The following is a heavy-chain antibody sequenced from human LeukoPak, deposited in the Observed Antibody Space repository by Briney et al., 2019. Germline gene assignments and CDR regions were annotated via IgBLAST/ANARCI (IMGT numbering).Heavy chain of an antibody. V-gene: IGHV3-23*01. CDR3: ASRIATAGSVDY. J-gene: IGHJ4*02. CDR1: GFSFSSYA. D-gene: IGHD6-13*01. Sequence: GGSLRLSCADSGFSFSSYAMTWVRQAPGKGLERVSSISGNGGSTYYADSVKGRFTISRDNSKNTLHLQMNTLRAEDTAVYYCASRIATAGSVDYWGQGTLVTVSS. CDR2: ISGNGGST.